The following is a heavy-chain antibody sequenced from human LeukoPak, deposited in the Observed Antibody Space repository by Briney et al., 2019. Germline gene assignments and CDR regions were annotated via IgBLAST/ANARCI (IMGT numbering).Heavy chain of an antibody. D-gene: IGHD3-22*01. J-gene: IGHJ3*02. CDR2: IYTSGST. CDR3: ARSFYDSSGPYAFDI. CDR1: GGSISSGSYY. Sequence: PSETLSLTCTVSGGSISSGSYYWSWIRQPAGKGLERIGRIYTSGSTNYNPSLKSRVTISVDTSKNQFSLKLSSVTAADTAVYYCARSFYDSSGPYAFDIWGQGTMVTVSS. V-gene: IGHV4-61*02.